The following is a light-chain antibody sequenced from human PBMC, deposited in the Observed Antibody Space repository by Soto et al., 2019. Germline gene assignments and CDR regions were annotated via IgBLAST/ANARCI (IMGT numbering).Light chain of an antibody. CDR3: SSYSSSSLYV. V-gene: IGLV2-14*03. CDR1: SSDVGGYNY. Sequence: QSALTQPPSVSGSPGQSLTISCTGTSSDVGGYNYVSWYQHHPGKAPKLMIYDVNNRPSGVSNRFFGSKSGNTASLTISGLQAEDESDYYSSSYSSSSLYVFGTATKLTVL. CDR2: DVN. J-gene: IGLJ1*01.